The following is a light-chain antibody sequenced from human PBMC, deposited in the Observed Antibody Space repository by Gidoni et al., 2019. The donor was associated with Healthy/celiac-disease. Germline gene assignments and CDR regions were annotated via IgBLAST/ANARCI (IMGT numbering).Light chain of an antibody. CDR3: CSYAGSDTLGV. Sequence: QSALTQPRSVSGSPGQSVTISCTGTISDVGGYDYVSWYQQHPGKAPQLMIYDVTKRPSGVPDRFSGSKSGNTASLTISGLQAEDEADYYCCSYAGSDTLGVFGGGTKLTVL. V-gene: IGLV2-11*01. J-gene: IGLJ3*02. CDR2: DVT. CDR1: ISDVGGYDY.